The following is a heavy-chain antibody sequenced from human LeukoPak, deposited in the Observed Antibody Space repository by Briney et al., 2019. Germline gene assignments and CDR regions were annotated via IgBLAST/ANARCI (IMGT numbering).Heavy chain of an antibody. CDR1: GYTFTSYY. CDR2: INPSGGST. D-gene: IGHD6-19*01. J-gene: IGHJ4*02. V-gene: IGHV1-46*01. CDR3: ARDYSSGPMGGARFDY. Sequence: ASVKVSCKASGYTFTSYYMHWVRQAPGQGLEWMGIINPSGGSTSYAQKFQGRVTMTRDMSTSTVYMELSSLRSEDTAVYYCARDYSSGPMGGARFDYWGQGTLVTVSS.